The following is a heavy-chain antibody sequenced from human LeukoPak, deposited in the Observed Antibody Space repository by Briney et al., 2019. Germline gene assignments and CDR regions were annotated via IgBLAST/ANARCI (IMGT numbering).Heavy chain of an antibody. V-gene: IGHV3-23*01. J-gene: IGHJ4*02. Sequence: PGGSLRLSCAASGFTFSGYALNWVRQAPGKGLEWVSAISDSGGNTYYANSVKGRFTISRDSSKNTLYLQMNSMRAEDTAVYYCAKDSYFGSGSYYYFDRWGQGTLVTVSS. CDR2: ISDSGGNT. CDR1: GFTFSGYA. D-gene: IGHD3-10*01. CDR3: AKDSYFGSGSYYYFDR.